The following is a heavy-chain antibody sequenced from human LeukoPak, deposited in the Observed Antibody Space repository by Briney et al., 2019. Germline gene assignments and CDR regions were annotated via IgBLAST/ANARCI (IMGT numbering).Heavy chain of an antibody. V-gene: IGHV3-15*01. D-gene: IGHD2-2*01. J-gene: IGHJ4*02. CDR3: TTDSGIVVVPAAHD. Sequence: GGSLRLSGAASGFTFSNAWMSWVRQAPGTGLEWVGRIKGKTDGGTTDYAAPVKGRFTISRDDSKNTLYLQMNSLKTEDTAVYYCTTDSGIVVVPAAHDWGQGTLVTVSS. CDR1: GFTFSNAW. CDR2: IKGKTDGGTT.